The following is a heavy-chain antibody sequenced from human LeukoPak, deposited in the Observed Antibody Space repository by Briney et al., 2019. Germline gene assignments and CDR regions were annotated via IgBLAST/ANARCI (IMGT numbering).Heavy chain of an antibody. J-gene: IGHJ4*02. CDR2: IWYDGSNK. CDR1: GFHFSTYG. CDR3: ARGGVRYCSGGSCYRLYYFDY. V-gene: IGHV3-33*01. D-gene: IGHD2-15*01. Sequence: GGSLRLSCAASGFHFSTYGMHWVRQAPGKGLEWVGVIWYDGSNKIYAESVKGRFTISRDNSKNTLYLQMNSLRADDTAVYYCARGGVRYCSGGSCYRLYYFDYWGQGTLVTVSS.